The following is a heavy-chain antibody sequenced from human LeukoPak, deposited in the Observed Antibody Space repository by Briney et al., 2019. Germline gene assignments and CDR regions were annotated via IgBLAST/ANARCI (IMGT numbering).Heavy chain of an antibody. V-gene: IGHV4-59*01. D-gene: IGHD4-23*01. J-gene: IGHJ4*02. CDR1: GGSISSYY. Sequence: SETLSLTCSVSGGSISSYYWSWIRQPPGKGLEWIGYIYYSGSTNYNPSLKSRVTISVDTSKNQLSPKLSSVTAADTAVYYCAGHDYGGLVDYWGQGTLVTVSS. CDR3: AGHDYGGLVDY. CDR2: IYYSGST.